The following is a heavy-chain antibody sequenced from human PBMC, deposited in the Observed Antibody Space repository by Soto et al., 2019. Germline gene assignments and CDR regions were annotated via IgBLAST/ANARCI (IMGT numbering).Heavy chain of an antibody. J-gene: IGHJ5*02. CDR3: VKWATHGTWRENWFDP. CDR2: ISGSTGST. Sequence: QTGGSLRLSCAASGFIFSSFAMSWVRQTPGKGLEWISVISGSTGSTYSADSVKGRFTISRDNSKNMLYLQMNSLRADDTAVYYCVKWATHGTWRENWFDPWGQGTMVTVSS. CDR1: GFIFSSFA. V-gene: IGHV3-23*01. D-gene: IGHD3-10*01.